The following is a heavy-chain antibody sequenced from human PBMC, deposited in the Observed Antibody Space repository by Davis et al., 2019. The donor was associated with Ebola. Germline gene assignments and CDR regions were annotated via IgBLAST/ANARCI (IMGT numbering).Heavy chain of an antibody. CDR2: ISAYNGHT. CDR1: GYTFNSHG. Sequence: AASVKVSCKASGYTFNSHGISWVRRAPGQGLEWMAWISAYNGHTNYAQKFQGRLTLTTDTSTSTAYMELRSLTSDDTAVYYCARSPEDSTGWNDWFDPWGQGTLVTVSS. V-gene: IGHV1-18*01. CDR3: ARSPEDSTGWNDWFDP. D-gene: IGHD6-19*01. J-gene: IGHJ5*02.